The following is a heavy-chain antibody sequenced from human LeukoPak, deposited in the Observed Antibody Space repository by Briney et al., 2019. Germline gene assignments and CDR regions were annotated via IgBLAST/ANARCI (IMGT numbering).Heavy chain of an antibody. Sequence: SVKVSCKASGGTFSSYAISWVRQAPGQGLEWMGGIIPIFGTANYAQKFQGRVTITTDESTSTAYMELSSLRSEDTAVYYCARDRGYSYGLDYWGQGTLVTVSS. J-gene: IGHJ4*02. CDR3: ARDRGYSYGLDY. CDR2: IIPIFGTA. V-gene: IGHV1-69*05. CDR1: GGTFSSYA. D-gene: IGHD5-18*01.